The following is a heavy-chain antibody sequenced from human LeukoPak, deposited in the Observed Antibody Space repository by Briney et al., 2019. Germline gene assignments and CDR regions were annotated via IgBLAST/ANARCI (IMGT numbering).Heavy chain of an antibody. CDR1: GVTLSNYA. J-gene: IGHJ3*02. Sequence: GGSLRLSCVASGVTLSNYAMSWARQAPGKGLEWVSGISSSGSGGNTYYADSVKGRFTISRDSSRNTLFLHMNTLRAEDTAVYYCARDGPGTTEAFDIWGQGTMVTVSS. V-gene: IGHV3-23*01. CDR3: ARDGPGTTEAFDI. CDR2: ISSSGSGGNT. D-gene: IGHD1-1*01.